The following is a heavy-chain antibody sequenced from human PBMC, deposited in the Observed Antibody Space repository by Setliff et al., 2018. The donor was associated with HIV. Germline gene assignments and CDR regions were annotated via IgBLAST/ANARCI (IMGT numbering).Heavy chain of an antibody. CDR2: ITSSSSYM. J-gene: IGHJ4*02. Sequence: PGGSLRLSCAASGFTFSNYDMNWVRQAPGKGLEWISSITSSSSYMYYADSVKGRFTISRDNPKNSLYLQMNSLRAEDTAVYYCARAYYSSSSGDYWGQGTLVTVSS. CDR1: GFTFSNYD. CDR3: ARAYYSSSSGDY. D-gene: IGHD6-6*01. V-gene: IGHV3-21*01.